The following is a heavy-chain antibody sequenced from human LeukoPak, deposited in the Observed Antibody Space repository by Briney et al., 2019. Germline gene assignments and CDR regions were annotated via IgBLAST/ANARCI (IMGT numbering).Heavy chain of an antibody. Sequence: PGGSLRLSCAASGFTFSNYGMHWFRQAPGKGLEWVAVISYDGSNKYYADSVKGRFTISRDNSKNTLYLQMNSLRAEDTAVYYCAKDLGMALDYWGQGTLVTVSS. V-gene: IGHV3-30*18. CDR2: ISYDGSNK. CDR1: GFTFSNYG. D-gene: IGHD5-24*01. J-gene: IGHJ4*02. CDR3: AKDLGMALDY.